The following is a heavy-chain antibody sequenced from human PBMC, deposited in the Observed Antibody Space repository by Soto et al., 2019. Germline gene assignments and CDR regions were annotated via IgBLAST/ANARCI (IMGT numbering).Heavy chain of an antibody. D-gene: IGHD5-18*01. CDR3: AKDIKGGYSPFDY. J-gene: IGHJ4*02. Sequence: EVQLVESGGGLVQPGRSLRLSCAASGFTFDDYAMHWVRQAPGKGLEWVSGISWNSGSIGYADSVKGRFTIYRDNAKNSLYLQMNSLRAEDTALYYCAKDIKGGYSPFDYWGQGTLVTVSS. V-gene: IGHV3-9*01. CDR1: GFTFDDYA. CDR2: ISWNSGSI.